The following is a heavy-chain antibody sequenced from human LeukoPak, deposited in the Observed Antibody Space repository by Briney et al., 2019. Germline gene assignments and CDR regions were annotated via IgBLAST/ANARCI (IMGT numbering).Heavy chain of an antibody. D-gene: IGHD6-6*01. CDR2: ISAYNGNT. CDR1: GYTFTSYG. V-gene: IGHV1-18*01. CDR3: ARGRIAARPREYYFDY. J-gene: IGHJ4*02. Sequence: EASVKVSCKAPGYTFTSYGISWVRQAPGQGLEWMGWISAYNGNTNYAQKLQGRVTMTTDTSTSTAYMELRGLRSDDTAVYYCARGRIAARPREYYFDYWGQGTLVTVSS.